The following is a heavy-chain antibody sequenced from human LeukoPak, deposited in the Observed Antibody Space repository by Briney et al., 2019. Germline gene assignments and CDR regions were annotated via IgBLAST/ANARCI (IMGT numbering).Heavy chain of an antibody. Sequence: ASVEVSCKASGYTFTSYDINWVRQATGQGLEWMGWMNPNSDNTGYAQKFQGRVTMTRNTSISTAYMELSSLRSEDTAVYYCARGTRVWFGELPFDYWGQGTLVTVSS. CDR1: GYTFTSYD. V-gene: IGHV1-8*01. CDR2: MNPNSDNT. J-gene: IGHJ4*02. CDR3: ARGTRVWFGELPFDY. D-gene: IGHD3-10*01.